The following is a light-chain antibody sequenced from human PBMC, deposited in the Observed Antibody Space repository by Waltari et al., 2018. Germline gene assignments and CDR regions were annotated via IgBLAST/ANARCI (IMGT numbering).Light chain of an antibody. J-gene: IGKJ2*01. V-gene: IGKV3-20*01. CDR2: GAS. CDR3: QQYGSSPPYT. Sequence: EIVLTQSPGPLSLSPGESATLSCRASQSVSSSYLAWYQQKPGQAPRLLIYGASSRATGIPDRFSGSGSGTDFTLTISRLEPEDFAVYYCQQYGSSPPYTFGQGTKLEIK. CDR1: QSVSSSY.